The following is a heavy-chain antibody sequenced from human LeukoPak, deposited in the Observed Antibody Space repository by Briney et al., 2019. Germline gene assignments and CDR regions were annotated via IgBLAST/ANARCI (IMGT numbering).Heavy chain of an antibody. J-gene: IGHJ4*02. D-gene: IGHD6-19*01. V-gene: IGHV3-9*01. CDR2: ISWNSGSI. CDR1: GFTFDDYA. Sequence: GRSLRLSCAASGFTFDDYAMHWVRQAPGKGLEWVSGISWNSGSIGYADSVKGRFTISRDNAKNSLYLQMNSLRAEDTALYYCAKGDSSGWYSVDYWGQGTLVTVSS. CDR3: AKGDSSGWYSVDY.